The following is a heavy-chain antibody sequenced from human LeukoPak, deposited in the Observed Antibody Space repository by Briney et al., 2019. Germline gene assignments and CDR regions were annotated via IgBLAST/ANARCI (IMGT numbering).Heavy chain of an antibody. J-gene: IGHJ4*02. Sequence: SETLSLTCAVYGGSFSGYYWSWIRQPPGKGLEWIGEINHSGSTNYNPSLKSRVTISVDTSKNQLSLKLSSVTAADTAVYYCARQDGSGGSCYSDYWGQGTLVTVSS. D-gene: IGHD2-15*01. CDR3: ARQDGSGGSCYSDY. V-gene: IGHV4-34*01. CDR1: GGSFSGYY. CDR2: INHSGST.